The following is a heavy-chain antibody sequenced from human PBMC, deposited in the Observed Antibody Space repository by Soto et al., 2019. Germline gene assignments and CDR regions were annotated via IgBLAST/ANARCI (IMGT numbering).Heavy chain of an antibody. Sequence: GASVKVSCKASGGTFSSYAISWVRQAPGQGLEWMGGIIPIFGTANYAQKFQGRVTITADKSTSTAYMELSSLRSEDTAVYYCARDTGVVGTYYCDSSGLFDYWGQGTLVTVSS. D-gene: IGHD3-22*01. CDR1: GGTFSSYA. V-gene: IGHV1-69*06. J-gene: IGHJ4*02. CDR3: ARDTGVVGTYYCDSSGLFDY. CDR2: IIPIFGTA.